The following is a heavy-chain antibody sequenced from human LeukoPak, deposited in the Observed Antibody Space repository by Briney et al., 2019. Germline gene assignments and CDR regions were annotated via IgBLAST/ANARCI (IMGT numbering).Heavy chain of an antibody. D-gene: IGHD3-10*01. CDR1: GFTVSSNY. CDR3: ARLGSGSLYYFDF. Sequence: GGSLRLSCAASGFTVSSNYMSWVRQAPGKGLEWVSSISSGSSNIYYADSVKGRFTISRDNAKNSLYLQVNSLRAEDTAVYYCARLGSGSLYYFDFWGQGTLVTVSS. J-gene: IGHJ4*02. CDR2: ISSGSSNI. V-gene: IGHV3-21*01.